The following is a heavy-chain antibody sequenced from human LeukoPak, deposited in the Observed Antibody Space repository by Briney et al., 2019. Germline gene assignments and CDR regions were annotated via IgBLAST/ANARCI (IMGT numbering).Heavy chain of an antibody. V-gene: IGHV1-18*01. Sequence: ASVKVSCKASGYTFSSYGITWVRQAPGQGLEWMGRVSAYADNTNYVQKIQGRVTMTTDTSTNTAYMGLRSLRSDDTAVYYCARDCIGCHGFDYWGQGTLVTVSS. CDR1: GYTFSSYG. J-gene: IGHJ4*02. D-gene: IGHD2-15*01. CDR2: VSAYADNT. CDR3: ARDCIGCHGFDY.